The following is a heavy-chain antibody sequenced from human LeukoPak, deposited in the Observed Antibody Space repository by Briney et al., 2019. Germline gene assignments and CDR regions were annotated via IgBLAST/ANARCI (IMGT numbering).Heavy chain of an antibody. CDR3: ARDRTVTTTRVHFYGMDV. V-gene: IGHV1-2*06. J-gene: IGHJ6*02. Sequence: ASVKVSCKASGYTFTGYYMHWVRQAPGQGLEWMGRINPNSGGTNYAQKFQGRVAMTRDTSISTAYMELSRLRSDDTAVYYCARDRTVTTTRVHFYGMDVWSQGTTVTVSS. CDR1: GYTFTGYY. CDR2: INPNSGGT. D-gene: IGHD4-17*01.